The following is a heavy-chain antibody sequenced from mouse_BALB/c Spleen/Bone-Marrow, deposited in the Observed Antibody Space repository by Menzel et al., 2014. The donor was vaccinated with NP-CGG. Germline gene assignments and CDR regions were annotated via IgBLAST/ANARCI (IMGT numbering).Heavy chain of an antibody. J-gene: IGHJ4*01. Sequence: EVKLMESGPELVKPGASVKMSCKASGYTFTSYVMHWVKQKPGQGLEWIGYINPYNDGTKYNEKFKGKATLTSDKSSSTAYMELSSLTSEDSAVYYCARWKALLRRLYYAMDYWGQGTSVTVSS. CDR2: INPYNDGT. V-gene: IGHV1-14*01. CDR1: GYTFTSYV. CDR3: ARWKALLRRLYYAMDY. D-gene: IGHD1-1*01.